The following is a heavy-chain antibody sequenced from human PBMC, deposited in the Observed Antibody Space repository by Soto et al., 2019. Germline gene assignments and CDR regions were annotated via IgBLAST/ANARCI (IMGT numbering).Heavy chain of an antibody. J-gene: IGHJ6*03. CDR1: GGSFSGYY. V-gene: IGHV4-34*01. D-gene: IGHD3-16*01. Sequence: PSETLSLTCAVYGGSFSGYYWSWIRQPPGKGLEWIGEINHSGSTNYNPSLKSRVTISVDTSKNQFSLKLSSVTAADTAVYYCARALRLRATPSDYYYYMDVWGKGTTVTVSS. CDR3: ARALRLRATPSDYYYYMDV. CDR2: INHSGST.